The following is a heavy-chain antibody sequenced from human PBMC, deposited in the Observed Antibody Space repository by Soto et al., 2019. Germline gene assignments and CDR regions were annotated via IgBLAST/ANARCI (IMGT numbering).Heavy chain of an antibody. CDR1: GFTFSSFT. Sequence: GGSLRLSCAASGFTFSSFTMSWVRQAPGKGLEWVSAISSSGGAIYYADSVRGRFTIFRDNSKSTLYLQMGSLRVEDTAVYYCAKLNYYGSGSEPPWGQGALVTVSS. J-gene: IGHJ4*02. CDR3: AKLNYYGSGSEPP. CDR2: ISSSGGAI. D-gene: IGHD3-10*01. V-gene: IGHV3-23*01.